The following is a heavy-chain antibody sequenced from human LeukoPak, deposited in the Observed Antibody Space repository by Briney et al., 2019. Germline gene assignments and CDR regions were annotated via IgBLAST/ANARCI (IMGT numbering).Heavy chain of an antibody. D-gene: IGHD3-16*01. J-gene: IGHJ4*02. CDR1: GFTFSSYW. CDR2: INHNGNVN. V-gene: IGHV3-7*01. Sequence: PGGSLRLSCAASGFTFSSYWMNWARQAPGKGLEWVASINHNGNVNYYVDSVKGRFTISRDNARNSLYLQMNSLRAEDTAVYYCARGPFGPDYWGQGTLVTVSS. CDR3: ARGPFGPDY.